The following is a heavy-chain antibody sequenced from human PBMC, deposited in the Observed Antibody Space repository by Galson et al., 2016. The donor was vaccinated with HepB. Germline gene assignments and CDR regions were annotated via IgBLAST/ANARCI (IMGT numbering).Heavy chain of an antibody. D-gene: IGHD6-6*01. J-gene: IGHJ6*02. CDR3: ARQYSSSSFYYGMDV. CDR2: TYYRSKWYN. Sequence: CAISGDSVSSNSATWNWIRQSPSRGLEWLGRTYYRSKWYNDYAASVKSRVTINPDTSMNQFSLHLNSVTPEDTAVYYCARQYSSSSFYYGMDVWGQGTTVTVSS. V-gene: IGHV6-1*01. CDR1: GDSVSSNSAT.